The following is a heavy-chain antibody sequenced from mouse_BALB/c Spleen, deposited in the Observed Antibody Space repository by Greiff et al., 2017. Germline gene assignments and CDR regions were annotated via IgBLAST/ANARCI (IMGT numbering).Heavy chain of an antibody. CDR3: ARGDFIELGGMDY. CDR2: ISYDGSN. V-gene: IGHV3-6*02. D-gene: IGHD4-1*01. CDR1: GYSITSGYY. Sequence: EVQLQESGPGLVKPSQSLSLTCSVTGYSITSGYYWNWIRQFPGNKLEWMGYISYDGSNNYNPSLKNRISITRDTSKNQFFLKLNSVTTEDTATYYCARGDFIELGGMDYWGQGTSVTVSS. J-gene: IGHJ4*01.